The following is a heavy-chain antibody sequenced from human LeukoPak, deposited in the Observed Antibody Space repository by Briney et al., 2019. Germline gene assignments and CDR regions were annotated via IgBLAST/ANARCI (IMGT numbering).Heavy chain of an antibody. CDR3: ARAIHGGYYYYYGMDV. D-gene: IGHD5-18*01. Sequence: GGSLRLSCAASGFTFSSYGMHWVRQAPGKGLEWVAVIWYDGSNKYYADSVKGRFTISRDNSKNTLYLQMNSLRAEDTAVYYCARAIHGGYYYYYGMDVWGQGTTVTVSS. J-gene: IGHJ6*02. CDR2: IWYDGSNK. V-gene: IGHV3-33*01. CDR1: GFTFSSYG.